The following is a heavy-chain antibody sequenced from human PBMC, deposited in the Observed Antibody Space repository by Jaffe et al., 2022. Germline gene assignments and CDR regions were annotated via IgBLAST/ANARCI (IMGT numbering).Heavy chain of an antibody. CDR2: IRSKAYGGTT. Sequence: EVQLVESGGGLVQPGRSLRLSCTASGFTFGDYAMSWVRQAPGKGLEWVGFIRSKAYGGTTEYAASVKGRFTISRDDSKSIAYLQMNSLKTEDTAVYYCTPGGNAPWGQGTLVTVSS. CDR1: GFTFGDYA. V-gene: IGHV3-49*04. D-gene: IGHD2-15*01. CDR3: TPGGNAP. J-gene: IGHJ5*02.